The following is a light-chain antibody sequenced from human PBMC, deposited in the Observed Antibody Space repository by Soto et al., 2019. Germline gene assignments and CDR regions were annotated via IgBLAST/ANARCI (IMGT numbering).Light chain of an antibody. Sequence: DIVMTQTPLALSVTPGQPASISCKSSQSLLHSDGKTYLYWYLQKPGQPPRLLIYAAFSRATGVTDRFSASGSGTEFTLTITRLEAEDFAVYYCHYHDSSPEVAFGPGTKVDIK. CDR1: QSLLHSDGKTY. V-gene: IGKV2-29*01. CDR2: AAF. CDR3: HYHDSSPEVA. J-gene: IGKJ3*01.